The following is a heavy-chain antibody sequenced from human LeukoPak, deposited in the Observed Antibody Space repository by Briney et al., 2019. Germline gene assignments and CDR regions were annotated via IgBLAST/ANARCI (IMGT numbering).Heavy chain of an antibody. CDR2: IYYSGST. CDR1: GGSISHYF. V-gene: IGHV4-59*08. CDR3: ARHVREYSSLGY. D-gene: IGHD6-6*01. Sequence: SETLSLTCTVSGGSISHYFWSWIRQPPGKALEWIGYIYYSGSTNYNPSLKSRVTISVDTSKNQFSLKLSSVTAADTAVYYCARHVREYSSLGYWGQGTLVTVSS. J-gene: IGHJ4*02.